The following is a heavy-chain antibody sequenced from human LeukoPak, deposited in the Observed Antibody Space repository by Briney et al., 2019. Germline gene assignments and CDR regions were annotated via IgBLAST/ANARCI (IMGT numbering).Heavy chain of an antibody. V-gene: IGHV3-21*01. D-gene: IGHD6-19*01. CDR3: AREHDSSGCPDY. Sequence: GGSLRLSCAASGFTFSSYSMNWVRQAPGKGLEWASSISSSSSYIYYADSVKGRFTISRDNAKNSLYLQMNSLRAEDTAVYYCAREHDSSGCPDYWGQGTLVTVSS. J-gene: IGHJ4*02. CDR1: GFTFSSYS. CDR2: ISSSSSYI.